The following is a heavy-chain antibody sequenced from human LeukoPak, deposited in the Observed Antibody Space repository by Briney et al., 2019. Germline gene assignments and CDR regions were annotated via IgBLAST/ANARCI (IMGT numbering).Heavy chain of an antibody. D-gene: IGHD6-19*01. J-gene: IGHJ4*02. CDR1: TYSISSGYY. Sequence: SETLSLTCTVPTYSISSGYYWGWIRRLPGKGLEWIGSIYHSGSSYYNPSLKSRVTISVDTSNNQFSLKLRSVTAADTAVYHCARAETYSSGWYDPFFDYWGQGTLVTVST. CDR3: ARAETYSSGWYDPFFDY. V-gene: IGHV4-38-2*02. CDR2: IYHSGSS.